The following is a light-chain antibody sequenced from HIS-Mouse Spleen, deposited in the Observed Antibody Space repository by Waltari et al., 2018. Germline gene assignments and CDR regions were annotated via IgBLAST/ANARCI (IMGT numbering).Light chain of an antibody. Sequence: SSELTQDPAVSVALGQTVRITCQGHRLRRYYASWYQQKPGQAPLLGIYGKNNRPSGIPDRFSGSSSGNTASLTITGAQAEDEADYYCNSRDSSGNHLVFGGGTKLTVL. CDR3: NSRDSSGNHLV. CDR1: RLRRYY. J-gene: IGLJ3*02. V-gene: IGLV3-19*01. CDR2: GKN.